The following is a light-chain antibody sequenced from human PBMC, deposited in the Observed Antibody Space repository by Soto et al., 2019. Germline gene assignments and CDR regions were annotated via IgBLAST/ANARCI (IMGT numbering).Light chain of an antibody. CDR3: CSYAGSVV. J-gene: IGLJ2*01. CDR2: EVS. Sequence: QSVLTQPASVSGSPGQSITISCTGTSSDVGIYNLVSWYQQHPGKAPKLMIYEVSKRPSGVSNRFSGSKSGNTASLTIAGLQAEDEADYYCCSYAGSVVFGGGTKLTVL. CDR1: SSDVGIYNL. V-gene: IGLV2-23*02.